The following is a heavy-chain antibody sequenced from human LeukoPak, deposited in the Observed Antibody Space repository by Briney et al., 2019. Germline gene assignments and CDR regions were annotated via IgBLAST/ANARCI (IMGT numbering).Heavy chain of an antibody. CDR2: IYYSGTT. J-gene: IGHJ5*02. D-gene: IGHD3-10*01. Sequence: KPSETLSLTCTVSGGSISSSTYYWGWVRQPPGKGLEWIGSIYYSGTTYYNPSLKSRVTISVDTSKNQFSLKLSSVTPADTAVYYCARGGYYGSGNDFRFDPWGQGTLVTVSS. V-gene: IGHV4-39*07. CDR3: ARGGYYGSGNDFRFDP. CDR1: GGSISSSTYY.